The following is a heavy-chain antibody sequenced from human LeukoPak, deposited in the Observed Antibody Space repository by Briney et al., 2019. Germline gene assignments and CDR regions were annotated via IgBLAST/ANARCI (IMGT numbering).Heavy chain of an antibody. CDR1: GFTSSSYE. J-gene: IGHJ4*02. D-gene: IGHD5-24*01. V-gene: IGHV3-48*03. CDR3: ARTVEMATIEDY. CDR2: ISSSGSTI. Sequence: GGSLRLSCAASGFTSSSYEMNWVRQAPGKGLEWVSYISSSGSTIYYADSVKGRFTISRDNAKNSLYLQMNSLRAEDTAVYYWARTVEMATIEDYWGQGTLVTVSS.